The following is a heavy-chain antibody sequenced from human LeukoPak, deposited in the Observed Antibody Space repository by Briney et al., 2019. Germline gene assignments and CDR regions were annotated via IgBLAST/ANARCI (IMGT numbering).Heavy chain of an antibody. Sequence: GGSLRLSCAASGFTFSSYSMNWVRQAPGKGLEWVSSISSSSSYIYYADSVKGRFTISRDNAKNSLYLQMNSLRAEDTAVYYCARDSHIYCSSTSCYGGYWGQGTLVTVSS. J-gene: IGHJ4*02. CDR2: ISSSSSYI. CDR3: ARDSHIYCSSTSCYGGY. D-gene: IGHD2-2*01. V-gene: IGHV3-21*01. CDR1: GFTFSSYS.